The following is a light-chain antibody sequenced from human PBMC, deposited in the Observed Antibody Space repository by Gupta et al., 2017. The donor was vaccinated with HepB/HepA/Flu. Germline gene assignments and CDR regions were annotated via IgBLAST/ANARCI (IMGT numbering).Light chain of an antibody. Sequence: DIQMTQSPYSLSASVGDRVTITCRASQSISSYLNWYQQKPGKAPNLLIYAASSLQSGVPSRFSGRGSGTEFTLTISSLQPEDFATYYCQQSYSIPRGFGQGTKLEIK. V-gene: IGKV1-39*01. J-gene: IGKJ2*03. CDR2: AAS. CDR3: QQSYSIPRG. CDR1: QSISSY.